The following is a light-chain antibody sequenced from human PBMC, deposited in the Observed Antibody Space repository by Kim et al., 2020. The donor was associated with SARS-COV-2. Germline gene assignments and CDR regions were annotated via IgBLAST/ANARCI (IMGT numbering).Light chain of an antibody. CDR3: QQRSNWIT. Sequence: SLFPGERATLACRASQSVSSKLAWYQQKPGQAPRLLIYDASNRATGIPARFSGSGSGTDFTLTISSLEPEDFAVYYCQQRSNWITFGQGTRLEIK. J-gene: IGKJ5*01. V-gene: IGKV3-11*01. CDR2: DAS. CDR1: QSVSSK.